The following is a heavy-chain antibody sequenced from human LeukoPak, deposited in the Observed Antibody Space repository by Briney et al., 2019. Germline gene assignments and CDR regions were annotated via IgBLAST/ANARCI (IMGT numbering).Heavy chain of an antibody. V-gene: IGHV4-39*07. Sequence: SETLSLTCTVSGGPISSSSYYWGWIRQPPGKGLEWIGSIYYSGSTYYNPSLKSRVTISVDPSQNQASLSLTSVTAADTAVYYCARVLAIFGLDTTDFYMDVWGKGTTVTVSS. CDR3: ARVLAIFGLDTTDFYMDV. CDR1: GGPISSSSYY. CDR2: IYYSGST. J-gene: IGHJ6*03. D-gene: IGHD3/OR15-3a*01.